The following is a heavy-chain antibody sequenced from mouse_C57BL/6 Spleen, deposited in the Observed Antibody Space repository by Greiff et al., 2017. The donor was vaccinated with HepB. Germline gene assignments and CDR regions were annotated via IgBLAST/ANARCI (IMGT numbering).Heavy chain of an antibody. D-gene: IGHD1-1*01. CDR1: GYTFTDYY. CDR3: ARRVREYGSFDY. J-gene: IGHJ2*01. V-gene: IGHV1-26*01. Sequence: EVQLQQSGPELVKPGASVKISCKASGYTFTDYYMNWVKQSHGKSLEWIGDINPNNGGTSYNQKFKGKATLTVDKSSSTAYMELRSLTSEDSAVYYCARRVREYGSFDYWGQGTTLTVSS. CDR2: INPNNGGT.